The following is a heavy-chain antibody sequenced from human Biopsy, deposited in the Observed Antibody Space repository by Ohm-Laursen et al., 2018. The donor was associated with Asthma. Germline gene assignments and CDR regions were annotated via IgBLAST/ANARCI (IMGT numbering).Heavy chain of an antibody. V-gene: IGHV3-30*04. Sequence: SLRLSCAASRFTYEMHWVRQAPGKRLEWVAVISYDGSSIYYADSVKGRFTISRDNSKNTLSLQMNSLTAEDTAVYYCAKEGVAGTHIEDWGQGTLVTVSS. J-gene: IGHJ4*02. CDR3: AKEGVAGTHIED. CDR1: RFTYE. D-gene: IGHD6-19*01. CDR2: ISYDGSSI.